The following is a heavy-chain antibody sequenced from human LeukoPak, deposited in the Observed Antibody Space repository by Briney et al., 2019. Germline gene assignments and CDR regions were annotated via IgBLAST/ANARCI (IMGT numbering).Heavy chain of an antibody. CDR1: GLTVSSNY. Sequence: GGSLRLSCAASGLTVSSNYMNWVRQAPGKGLEWVSVIYSGGSTYYADSVRGRFTISRDNSKNTLYLQMNSLRAEDTAVYYCARDYILPLETDNGDGFAIWGQGTVVSVSS. J-gene: IGHJ3*02. D-gene: IGHD3-3*02. CDR2: IYSGGST. CDR3: ARDYILPLETDNGDGFAI. V-gene: IGHV3-66*01.